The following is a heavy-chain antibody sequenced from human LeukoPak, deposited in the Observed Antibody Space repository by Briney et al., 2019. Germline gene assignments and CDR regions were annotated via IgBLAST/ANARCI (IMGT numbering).Heavy chain of an antibody. J-gene: IGHJ4*02. CDR3: ARRKATADDSFDY. CDR1: GGSISSYY. CDR2: IYYSGST. D-gene: IGHD6-13*01. Sequence: PSETLSLTCTVSGGSISSYYWSWIRQPPGKGLEWIGYIYYSGSTNYNPSLKSRVTISVDTSKNQFSLKLSSVTAADTAVYYCARRKATADDSFDYWGQGTLVTVSS. V-gene: IGHV4-59*01.